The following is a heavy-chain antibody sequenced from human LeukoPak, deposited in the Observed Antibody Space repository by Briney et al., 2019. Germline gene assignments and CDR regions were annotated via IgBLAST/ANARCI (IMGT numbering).Heavy chain of an antibody. CDR2: ISGSGGST. CDR1: GFTFSSYG. Sequence: GGSLRLSCAASGFTFSSYGMSWVRQAPGKGLEWVSAISGSGGSTYYADSVKGRFTISRDNAKNSLYLQMNSLRAEDTAVYYCARGTSTFDYWGQGALVTVSS. CDR3: ARGTSTFDY. J-gene: IGHJ4*02. V-gene: IGHV3-23*01.